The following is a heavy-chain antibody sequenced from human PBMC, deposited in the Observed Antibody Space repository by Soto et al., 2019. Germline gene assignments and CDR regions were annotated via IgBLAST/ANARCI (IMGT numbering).Heavy chain of an antibody. CDR3: AAGRIAGAATYFDYYAMDV. D-gene: IGHD1-26*01. V-gene: IGHV1-69*14. CDR2: IIPVFATT. J-gene: IGHJ6*02. Sequence: QGQLVQSGAEVKKPGSSVKVSCKASGGTFSTYVISWVRQAPGQALEWMVWIIPVFATTNYAHKFQGRVTITQGKSTRTCYMEQNILGSDDTAVYYGAAGRIAGAATYFDYYAMDVWGHGTSVTVS. CDR1: GGTFSTYV.